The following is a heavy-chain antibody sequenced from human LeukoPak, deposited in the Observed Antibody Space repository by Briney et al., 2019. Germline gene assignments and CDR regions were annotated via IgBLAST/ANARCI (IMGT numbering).Heavy chain of an antibody. Sequence: GGSLRLSCAASGFTFSSYGMNWVRQAPGKGLEWVSLLYSHGATNYADSVKGRFTISRDDSKNTVYLQMNSLRAEDTAVYYCARWTNYHAFDIWGQGTMVTVSS. CDR1: GFTFSSYG. J-gene: IGHJ3*02. D-gene: IGHD1-7*01. CDR2: LYSHGAT. V-gene: IGHV3-53*01. CDR3: ARWTNYHAFDI.